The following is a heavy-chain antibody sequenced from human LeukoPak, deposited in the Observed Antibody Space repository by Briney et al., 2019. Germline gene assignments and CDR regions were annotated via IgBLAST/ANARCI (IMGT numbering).Heavy chain of an antibody. J-gene: IGHJ4*02. CDR3: ATGGITIFGVALDY. D-gene: IGHD3-3*01. V-gene: IGHV1-24*01. CDR1: GGTFSSYA. Sequence: GASVKVSCKASGGTFSSYAISWVRQAPGKGLEWMGGFDPEDGETIYAQKFQGRVTMTEDTSTDSAYMELSSLRSEDTAVYYCATGGITIFGVALDYWGQGTLVTVSS. CDR2: FDPEDGET.